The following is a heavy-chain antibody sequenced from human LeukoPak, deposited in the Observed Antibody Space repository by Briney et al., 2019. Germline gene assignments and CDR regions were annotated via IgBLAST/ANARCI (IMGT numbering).Heavy chain of an antibody. V-gene: IGHV3-74*01. CDR1: GFTFSTSW. J-gene: IGHJ4*02. D-gene: IGHD6-13*01. CDR2: IDSDGSKT. CDR3: AKLIPGIAAGGSDY. Sequence: AGGSLRLSCAASGFTFSTSWMHWVRQTPGEGLVWVSHIDSDGSKTNYADSVKGRFTISRDNAKNTLYLQMNGLRDEDTAVYYCAKLIPGIAAGGSDYWGQGTLVTVSS.